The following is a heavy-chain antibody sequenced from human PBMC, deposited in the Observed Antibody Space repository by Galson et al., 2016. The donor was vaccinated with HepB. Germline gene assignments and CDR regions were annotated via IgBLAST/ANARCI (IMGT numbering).Heavy chain of an antibody. J-gene: IGHJ4*02. V-gene: IGHV3-23*01. D-gene: IGHD2-2*01. CDR1: RFTFSSYA. CDR2: ISGSGDST. Sequence: SLRLSCAASRFTFSSYAMSWVRQAPGKGLGWVSAISGSGDSTWYADSVKGRFTISRDNSKNTMYLQMNTRRAEDTAVYYCEKGSNRAHPYQFDSWGQGTLVTVSS. CDR3: EKGSNRAHPYQFDS.